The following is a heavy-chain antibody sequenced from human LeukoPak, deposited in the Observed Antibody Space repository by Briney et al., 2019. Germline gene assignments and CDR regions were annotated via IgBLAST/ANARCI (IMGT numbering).Heavy chain of an antibody. J-gene: IGHJ4*02. Sequence: GGSLRLSCAASGFTFSSYAMHWVRQAPGKGLEWVAVISYYGSNKYYADSVKGRFTISRDNSKNTLYLQMNSLRAEDTAVYYCARDLGYSSGWYGGSYYFDYWGQGTLVTVSS. D-gene: IGHD6-19*01. CDR2: ISYYGSNK. CDR1: GFTFSSYA. CDR3: ARDLGYSSGWYGGSYYFDY. V-gene: IGHV3-30*04.